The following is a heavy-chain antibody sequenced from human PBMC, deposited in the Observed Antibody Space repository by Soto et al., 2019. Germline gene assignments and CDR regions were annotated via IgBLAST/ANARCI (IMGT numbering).Heavy chain of an antibody. CDR3: ARDPKTSGGQHWAFNYFDS. CDR1: GFSFSISP. Sequence: QVQLVESGGGVVQPGRSLRLSCAASGFSFSISPMHWVRQAPGKGPEWVALISYDGTNKFYADSVKGRFTISRDNSKRTLYLQVESLRPEDAAVYYCARDPKTSGGQHWAFNYFDSWGQGTLVTVSS. V-gene: IGHV3-30-3*01. D-gene: IGHD7-27*01. CDR2: ISYDGTNK. J-gene: IGHJ4*02.